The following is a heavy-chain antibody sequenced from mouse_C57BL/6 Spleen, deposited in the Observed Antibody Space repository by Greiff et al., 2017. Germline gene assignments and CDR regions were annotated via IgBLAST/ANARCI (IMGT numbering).Heavy chain of an antibody. CDR3: ASSIYYAMDY. Sequence: VPLQQPGAELVMPGASVKLSCKASGYTFTSYWMHWVKQRPGKGLEWIGEIDPSDSYTNSNQKFKVKSTLTIDKSSSTAYMQLSSLTSEDSAVYYCASSIYYAMDYWGQGTSVTVSS. CDR1: GYTFTSYW. CDR2: IDPSDSYT. V-gene: IGHV1-69*01. J-gene: IGHJ4*01.